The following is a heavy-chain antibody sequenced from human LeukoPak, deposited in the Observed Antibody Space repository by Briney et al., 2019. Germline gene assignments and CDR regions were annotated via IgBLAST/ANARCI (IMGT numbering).Heavy chain of an antibody. J-gene: IGHJ4*02. Sequence: TGGSLRLSCAASGFTFSSYPMNWVRQAPGKGLEWVSYISSSIGTKYYADSVKGRLTISRDNAKNSLFLQVDSLRDEDTAVYYCARAGSGWYFDYWGEGTLVTVSS. CDR2: ISSSIGTK. CDR3: ARAGSGWYFDY. CDR1: GFTFSSYP. D-gene: IGHD6-19*01. V-gene: IGHV3-48*02.